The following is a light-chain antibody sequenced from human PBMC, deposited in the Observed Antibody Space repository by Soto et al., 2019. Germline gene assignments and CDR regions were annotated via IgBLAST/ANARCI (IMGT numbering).Light chain of an antibody. V-gene: IGKV1-5*03. CDR1: RAISDW. CDR3: QQYNTFSFT. CDR2: RAS. J-gene: IGKJ2*01. Sequence: DIQMTQSPSTLSASLGDRVTITCRASRAISDWLAWYQQRPGKAPKLLIYRASRLESGVPSRFSGSGSGTEFTLTISGLQPDDFANYYCQQYNTFSFTFGQGTKLEI.